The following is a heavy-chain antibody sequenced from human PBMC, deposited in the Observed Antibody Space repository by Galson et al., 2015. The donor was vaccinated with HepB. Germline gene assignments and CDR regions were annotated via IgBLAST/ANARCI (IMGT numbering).Heavy chain of an antibody. D-gene: IGHD5-24*01. J-gene: IGHJ6*02. CDR2: ISSSGSII. V-gene: IGHV3-11*01. Sequence: SLRLSCAASGFIFSDYYMSWIRQAPGKGLEWVSYISSSGSIIYYADSVKGRFTISRDNAKNSLYLQMNSLRAEDTAVYYCARARRDGYNLYYYGMDVWGQGTTVTVSS. CDR3: ARARRDGYNLYYYGMDV. CDR1: GFIFSDYY.